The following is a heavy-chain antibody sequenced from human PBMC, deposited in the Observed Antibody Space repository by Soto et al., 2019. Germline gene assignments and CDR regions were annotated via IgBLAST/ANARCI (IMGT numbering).Heavy chain of an antibody. CDR3: ARSRPRCAGDNCYHWFDT. D-gene: IGHD2-21*02. Sequence: QVQLQQWGAGLLKPSETLSLTCNVSGGPFSGYYWSWIRQSPEMGLLWIGEFHHSGYTKYNPSLRSRVTLSGDTSKNQFSLRLTSVTAADTAVYFCARSRPRCAGDNCYHWFDTWGPGTLVTVSS. CDR2: FHHSGYT. CDR1: GGPFSGYY. V-gene: IGHV4-34*01. J-gene: IGHJ5*01.